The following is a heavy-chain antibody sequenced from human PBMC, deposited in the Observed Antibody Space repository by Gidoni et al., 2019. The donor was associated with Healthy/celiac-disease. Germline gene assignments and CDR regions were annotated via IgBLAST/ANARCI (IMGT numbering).Heavy chain of an antibody. CDR1: GFTFDDYA. CDR2: ISWNSGSI. V-gene: IGHV3-9*01. Sequence: EVQLVESGGGLVQPGRSLRLSCAASGFTFDDYAMPWVRQAPGKGLEWVSGISWNSGSIGYADSVKGRFTISRDNAKNSLYLQMNSLRAEDTALYYCAKDSGYSYGSFAFDIWGQGTMVTVSS. J-gene: IGHJ3*02. CDR3: AKDSGYSYGSFAFDI. D-gene: IGHD5-18*01.